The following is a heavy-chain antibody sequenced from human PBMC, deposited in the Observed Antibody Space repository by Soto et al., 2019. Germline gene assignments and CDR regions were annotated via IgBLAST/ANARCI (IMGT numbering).Heavy chain of an antibody. CDR2: ISPYSGKT. CDR1: GYTFTEYG. CDR3: ARADYGDTKIYSFDH. V-gene: IGHV1-18*01. D-gene: IGHD4-17*01. Sequence: ASVKVSCKTSGYTFTEYGISWFRQAPGQGLEWMGWISPYSGKTNYIQEFQDRVTITTDKSSTTVYMDLRTLKSDDTAIYFCARADYGDTKIYSFDHWGQGTLVTVSS. J-gene: IGHJ4*02.